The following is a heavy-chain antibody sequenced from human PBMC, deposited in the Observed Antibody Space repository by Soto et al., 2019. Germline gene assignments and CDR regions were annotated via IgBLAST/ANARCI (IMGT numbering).Heavy chain of an antibody. D-gene: IGHD5-12*01. CDR2: IYYSGST. CDR3: AREGGYNSTFDY. V-gene: IGHV4-61*01. Sequence: SETLSLTCTVSGGSISSGSYYWSWIRQPPGKGLEWIGYIYYSGSTNYNPSLKSRVTISVDTSKNQYSLKLSSVTAAVTAVYYCAREGGYNSTFDYWGQGTLVTVSS. J-gene: IGHJ4*02. CDR1: GGSISSGSYY.